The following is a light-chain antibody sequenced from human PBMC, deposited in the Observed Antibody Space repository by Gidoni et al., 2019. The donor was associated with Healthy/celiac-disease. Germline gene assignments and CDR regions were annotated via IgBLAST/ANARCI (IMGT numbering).Light chain of an antibody. CDR2: DAS. Sequence: EIVLTQSPATLSLSPGERATLSCRASQSVSSYLAWYQQKPGQAPRLLIYDASNRATGIPARFSGSGSGTDFTLTISSLEPEDFAVYYCQQRSNWPQVITFGPGTKVDIK. J-gene: IGKJ3*01. CDR1: QSVSSY. V-gene: IGKV3-11*01. CDR3: QQRSNWPQVIT.